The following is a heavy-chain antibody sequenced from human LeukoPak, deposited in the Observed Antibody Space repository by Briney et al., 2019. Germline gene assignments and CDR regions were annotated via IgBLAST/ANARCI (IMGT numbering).Heavy chain of an antibody. CDR1: GFTFSTYA. CDR2: ISGSGGST. V-gene: IGHV3-23*01. J-gene: IGHJ4*02. D-gene: IGHD2-8*01. Sequence: PGGSLRLSCAASGFTFSTYAMSWVRQAPGEGLEWVSSISGSGGSTYSADSVKGRFTISRDNSKNTLYLQMNSLRAEDTALYYCAKDRSCTNDICHGDFDYWGQGTLVTVSS. CDR3: AKDRSCTNDICHGDFDY.